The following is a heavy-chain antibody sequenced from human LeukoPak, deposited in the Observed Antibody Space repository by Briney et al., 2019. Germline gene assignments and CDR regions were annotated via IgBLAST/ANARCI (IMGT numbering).Heavy chain of an antibody. CDR2: ITGSGNII. V-gene: IGHV3-23*01. CDR3: TNLLY. Sequence: GGSLRLSCAASGFTFSNYVMTWVRQTPGKGLEWVSGITGSGNIIYYADSVKGRLTISRDNSKNTSYLQMNSLKVEDTAVYYCTNLLYWGQGTLVTVSS. CDR1: GFTFSNYV. J-gene: IGHJ4*02. D-gene: IGHD3-10*01.